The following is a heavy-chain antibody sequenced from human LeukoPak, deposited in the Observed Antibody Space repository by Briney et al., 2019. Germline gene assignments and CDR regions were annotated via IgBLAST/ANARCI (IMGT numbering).Heavy chain of an antibody. Sequence: GGSLRLSCAASGLTFSSYGLNWVRQAPGKGLEWVSYISSSGSTIYYADSVKGRFTISRDNAKNSLYLQMNSPRAEDTAVYYCARDRRTYYYGSGSPYIPPDPNYWGQGTLVTVSS. J-gene: IGHJ4*02. V-gene: IGHV3-48*03. CDR1: GLTFSSYG. D-gene: IGHD3-10*01. CDR3: ARDRRTYYYGSGSPYIPPDPNY. CDR2: ISSSGSTI.